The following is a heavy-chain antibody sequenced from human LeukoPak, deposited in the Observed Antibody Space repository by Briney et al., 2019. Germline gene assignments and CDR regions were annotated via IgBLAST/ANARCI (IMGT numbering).Heavy chain of an antibody. CDR3: AKHVVVTAILSSPDAFDI. D-gene: IGHD2-21*02. V-gene: IGHV3-23*01. CDR1: GFTFSSYG. CDR2: ISGSGGST. Sequence: PGETLTLSCAASGFTFSSYGMSWVRQAPGKGLEWVSAISGSGGSTYYADSVKGRFTISRDNSKNTLYLQMNSLRAEDTAVYYCAKHVVVTAILSSPDAFDIWGQGTMVTVSS. J-gene: IGHJ3*02.